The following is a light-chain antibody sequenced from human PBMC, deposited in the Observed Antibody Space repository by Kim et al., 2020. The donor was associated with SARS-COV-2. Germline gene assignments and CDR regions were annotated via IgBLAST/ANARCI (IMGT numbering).Light chain of an antibody. Sequence: LPPGERATLSCRASHSVSSNLAWYQQKPGQAPRLLIYDASSRATDIPARFSGSGSGTDFTLTISSLEPEDIAVYYCQQRSNWPITFGQGTQLEIK. J-gene: IGKJ5*01. CDR1: HSVSSN. V-gene: IGKV3-11*01. CDR2: DAS. CDR3: QQRSNWPIT.